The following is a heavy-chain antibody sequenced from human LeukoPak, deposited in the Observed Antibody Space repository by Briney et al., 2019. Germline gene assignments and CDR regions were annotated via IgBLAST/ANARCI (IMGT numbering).Heavy chain of an antibody. CDR2: IKQDGSET. CDR3: AKTYYDILTGYGYYGMDV. Sequence: PGGSLRLSCAASRFTLSNYWMSWVRQAPGKGLEWVANIKQDGSETYYVDSVKGRFTISRDNAKNSLSLQMNSLRAEDTAVYYCAKTYYDILTGYGYYGMDVWGQGTTVTVSS. D-gene: IGHD3-9*01. J-gene: IGHJ6*02. CDR1: RFTLSNYW. V-gene: IGHV3-7*03.